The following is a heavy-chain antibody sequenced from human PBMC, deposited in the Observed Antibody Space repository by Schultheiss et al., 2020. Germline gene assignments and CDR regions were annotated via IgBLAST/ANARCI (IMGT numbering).Heavy chain of an antibody. J-gene: IGHJ6*02. CDR2: IYYSGST. CDR1: GGSISSSNW. CDR3: AYGMDV. V-gene: IGHV4-28*01. Sequence: SETLSLTCAVSGGSISSSNWWSWIRQPPGKGLEWIGYIYYSGSTYYNPSLKSRVTISVDTSKNQFSLRLSSVTAAVTAVYYCAYGMDVWGQGTTVTVSS.